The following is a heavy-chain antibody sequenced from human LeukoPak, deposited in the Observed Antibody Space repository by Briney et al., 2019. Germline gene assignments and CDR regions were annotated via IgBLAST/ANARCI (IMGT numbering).Heavy chain of an antibody. V-gene: IGHV3-30-3*01. CDR3: ARGVVDYGMDV. J-gene: IGHJ6*02. CDR2: MSYDGSNK. D-gene: IGHD2-15*01. Sequence: SLRLSCAASGFTVSSNYMSWVRQAPGKGLEWVAVMSYDGSNKYYADSVKGRFTISRDNSKNTLFLQINSLRAEDTAVYSCARGVVDYGMDVWGQGTTVTVSS. CDR1: GFTVSSNY.